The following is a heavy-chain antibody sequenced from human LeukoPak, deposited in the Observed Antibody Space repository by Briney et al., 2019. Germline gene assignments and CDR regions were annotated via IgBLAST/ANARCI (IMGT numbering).Heavy chain of an antibody. CDR3: ARGNPPPYSSPAVHH. J-gene: IGHJ1*01. CDR1: GFTSSTYS. CDR2: LSSSTYV. V-gene: IGHV3-21*01. Sequence: GGSLRLSCAASGFTSSTYSTNWGRQAPGKGLEWVSSLSSSTYVYYADSVKGRFTISRDNAKNSLFLQMNSLRAEDTAVYYCARGNPPPYSSPAVHHWGQGTLVTVSS. D-gene: IGHD6-19*01.